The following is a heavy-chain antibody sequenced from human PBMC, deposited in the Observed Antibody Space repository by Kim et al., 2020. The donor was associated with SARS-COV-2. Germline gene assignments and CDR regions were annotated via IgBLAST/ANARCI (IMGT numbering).Heavy chain of an antibody. D-gene: IGHD3-16*02. CDR2: LNEDGDYT. J-gene: IGHJ4*02. Sequence: GGSLRLSCEVSGFTFSNYWMHWVRQAPGKGLVWVSRLNEDGDYTDHADSVKGRFTISRDNAKNTLYLQMNSLRVEDTAVYYCTRGSNDFIGIDYWGQGTLVTVSP. CDR1: GFTFSNYW. V-gene: IGHV3-74*01. CDR3: TRGSNDFIGIDY.